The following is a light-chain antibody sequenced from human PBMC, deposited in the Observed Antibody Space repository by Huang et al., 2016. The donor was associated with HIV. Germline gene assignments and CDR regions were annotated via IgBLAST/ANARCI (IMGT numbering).Light chain of an antibody. Sequence: EIVMTQSPATVSVSPGERVTLSCRASQSVSSSLAWYQQKPGQAPRLLIYDASTGATGLPARFSGSGSGTEFTLTISSLQSEDFAVYYCQQYDNWPGTFGQGTKVEIK. V-gene: IGKV3-15*01. CDR3: QQYDNWPGT. CDR2: DAS. CDR1: QSVSSS. J-gene: IGKJ1*01.